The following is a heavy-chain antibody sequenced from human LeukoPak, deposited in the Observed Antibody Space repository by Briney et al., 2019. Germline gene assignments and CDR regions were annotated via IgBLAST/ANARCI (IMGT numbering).Heavy chain of an antibody. J-gene: IGHJ3*02. Sequence: GGSLRLSCTASGFTFSTYWMSWVRQAPGKGLEWVANTREDGSEKYYVDSVEGRFTISRDNAKNSLYLQMNSLRAEDTAVYYCACAYCTNGVCYEDAFDIWGQGTMVTVSS. V-gene: IGHV3-7*01. CDR1: GFTFSTYW. CDR3: ACAYCTNGVCYEDAFDI. CDR2: TREDGSEK. D-gene: IGHD2-8*01.